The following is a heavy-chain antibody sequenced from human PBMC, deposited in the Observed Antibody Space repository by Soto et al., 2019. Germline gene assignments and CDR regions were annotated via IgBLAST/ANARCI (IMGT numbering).Heavy chain of an antibody. J-gene: IGHJ6*02. D-gene: IGHD6-19*01. CDR3: AKGPNSSGRDYYYYGMDV. Sequence: GGSLRLSCAASGFTFSSYAMSWVRQAPGKGLEWVSAISGSGGSTYYADSVKGRFTISRDNSKNTLYLQMNSLRAEDTAVYYCAKGPNSSGRDYYYYGMDVWGQGTTVTVSS. CDR2: ISGSGGST. CDR1: GFTFSSYA. V-gene: IGHV3-23*01.